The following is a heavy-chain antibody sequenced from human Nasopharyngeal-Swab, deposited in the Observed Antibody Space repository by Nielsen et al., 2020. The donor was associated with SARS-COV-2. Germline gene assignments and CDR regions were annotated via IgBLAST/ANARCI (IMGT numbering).Heavy chain of an antibody. CDR1: GGSISSYY. CDR2: IYTSGST. D-gene: IGHD3-22*01. CDR3: ARDYDYYDSSGNSNWFDP. J-gene: IGHJ5*02. Sequence: GSLRLSCTVSGGSISSYYWSWIRQPAGKGLGWIGRIYTSGSTNYNPSLKSRVTMSVDTSKNQFSLKLSSVTAADTAVYYCARDYDYYDSSGNSNWFDPWGQGTLVTVSS. V-gene: IGHV4-4*07.